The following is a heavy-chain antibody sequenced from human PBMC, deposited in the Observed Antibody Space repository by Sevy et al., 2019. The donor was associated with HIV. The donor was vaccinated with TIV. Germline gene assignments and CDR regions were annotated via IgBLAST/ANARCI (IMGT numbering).Heavy chain of an antibody. Sequence: GGSLRLSCAASGFTFSANWMNWVRQAPGKGLEWVANIKGDGRDKHYVDSVEGRFTISRDNAKNLLYLQMTSLGVEDTAVYYGAHETFGRFESWGQGTLVTVSS. J-gene: IGHJ4*02. D-gene: IGHD3-16*01. CDR1: GFTFSANW. V-gene: IGHV3-7*01. CDR2: IKGDGRDK. CDR3: AHETFGRFES.